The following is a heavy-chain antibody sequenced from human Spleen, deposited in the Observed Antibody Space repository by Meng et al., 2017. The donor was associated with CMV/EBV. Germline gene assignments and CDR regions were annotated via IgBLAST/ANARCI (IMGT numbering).Heavy chain of an antibody. CDR1: GASISSRDSY. CDR2: VYYSGST. V-gene: IGHV4-39*07. D-gene: IGHD3-3*01. CDR3: ARDRVVGLGYFDL. Sequence: GSLRLSCSVSGASISSRDSYWAWIRQPPGRGLEWIGSVYYSGSTFYNPSLKSRVTISVDTPGSQFSLRLNSVTAADTAVYYCARDRVVGLGYFDLWGRGALVTVSS. J-gene: IGHJ2*01.